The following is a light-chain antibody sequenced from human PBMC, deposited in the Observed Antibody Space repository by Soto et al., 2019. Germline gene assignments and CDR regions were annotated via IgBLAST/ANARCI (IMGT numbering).Light chain of an antibody. Sequence: EIVMTHSPATLSVSPWGIATLSCRASQSIGDTLAWYQQEPGQAPRLLIYGASSRVTGFPARFSGSGSGTDFTLTISSLEPEDFAVYYCQQRSNWPTFGHGTRLEIK. CDR1: QSIGDT. CDR3: QQRSNWPT. J-gene: IGKJ5*01. CDR2: GAS. V-gene: IGKV3-15*01.